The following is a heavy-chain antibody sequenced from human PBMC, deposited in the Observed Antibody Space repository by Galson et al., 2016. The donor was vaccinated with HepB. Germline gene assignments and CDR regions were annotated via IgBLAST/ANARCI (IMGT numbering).Heavy chain of an antibody. D-gene: IGHD3-10*01. V-gene: IGHV1-18*01. J-gene: IGHJ4*02. Sequence: SCKASGSTFSSYYIDWVRQAPGQGLEWMGWISTFNGNTNYAQKFQGRVTLTTDKSTGTAYVELRSLPSDDTAVYYCARGASTMVRGVIITFQFDSWGQGALVTVSS. CDR2: ISTFNGNT. CDR3: ARGASTMVRGVIITFQFDS. CDR1: GSTFSSYY.